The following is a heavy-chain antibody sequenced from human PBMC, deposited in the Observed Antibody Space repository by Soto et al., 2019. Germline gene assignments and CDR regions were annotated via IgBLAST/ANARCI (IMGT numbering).Heavy chain of an antibody. V-gene: IGHV4-34*01. Sequence: SETLSLTCAVYGGSFSGYYWSWIRQPPGKGLEWIGEINHSGSTNYNPSLKSRVTISVDTSKNQFSLKLSSVTAADTAVYYCARGWVAMVRGDPFDYWGQGTLVTVSS. CDR2: INHSGST. CDR1: GGSFSGYY. D-gene: IGHD3-10*01. J-gene: IGHJ4*02. CDR3: ARGWVAMVRGDPFDY.